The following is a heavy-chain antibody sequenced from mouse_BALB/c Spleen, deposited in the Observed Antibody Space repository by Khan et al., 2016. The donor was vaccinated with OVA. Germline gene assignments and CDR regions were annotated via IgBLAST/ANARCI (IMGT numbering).Heavy chain of an antibody. CDR1: GYTFTSYW. CDR2: IYPGDADT. J-gene: IGHJ4*01. V-gene: IGHV1-87*01. Sequence: QVQLQQSGAELARPGASVKLSCKASGYTFTSYWMQWVKQRPGQGLEWIGAIYPGDADTRYTQKFKGKATLTADNSSSTAYMQLTRLASEDSAVYYCARYYRYDGGYAMAYWGQGTSVTVSS. CDR3: ARYYRYDGGYAMAY. D-gene: IGHD2-14*01.